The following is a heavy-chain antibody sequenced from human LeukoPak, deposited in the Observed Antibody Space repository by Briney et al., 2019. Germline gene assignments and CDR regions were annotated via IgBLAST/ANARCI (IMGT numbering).Heavy chain of an antibody. V-gene: IGHV3-48*01. Sequence: PGESLRLSCAASGFTFSSYSMNWVRQAPGKGLEWISYISSASNTIYYADSVKGRFIISRDNAKNSVYLQMNSLRAEDTAMYYCARDGWFGDYNWFDPWGQGTLVTVSS. CDR3: ARDGWFGDYNWFDP. CDR2: ISSASNTI. CDR1: GFTFSSYS. D-gene: IGHD3-10*01. J-gene: IGHJ5*02.